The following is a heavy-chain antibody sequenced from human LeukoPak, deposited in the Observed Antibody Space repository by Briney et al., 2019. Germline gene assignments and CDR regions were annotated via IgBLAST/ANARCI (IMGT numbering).Heavy chain of an antibody. V-gene: IGHV4-59*08. Sequence: SETLSLTCTVSGDSIRTSYWSWIRQPPGKGLEWIGCVYHSGSTNYSPSLQSRVTISVDMSKNQFSLKLSSVTAADTAVYYCARAPSGALYYYGLDVWGQGTTVTVSS. CDR1: GDSIRTSY. CDR3: ARAPSGALYYYGLDV. CDR2: VYHSGST. J-gene: IGHJ6*02. D-gene: IGHD4-17*01.